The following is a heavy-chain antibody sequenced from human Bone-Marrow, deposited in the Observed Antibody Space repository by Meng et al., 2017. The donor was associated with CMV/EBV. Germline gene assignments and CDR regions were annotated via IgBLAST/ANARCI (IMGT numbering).Heavy chain of an antibody. CDR1: GFTFSSYG. D-gene: IGHD3-10*01. V-gene: IGHV3-30*02. Sequence: GESLKISCVASGFTFSSYGMHWVRQAPGKGLEWVSFIRNDGSNKYYEDPVKGRFTVSRDNSKNTLYLQMNSLRPEDTAVYYCAKSMLRGVHGGFDIWGQGTMVTVPS. J-gene: IGHJ3*02. CDR2: IRNDGSNK. CDR3: AKSMLRGVHGGFDI.